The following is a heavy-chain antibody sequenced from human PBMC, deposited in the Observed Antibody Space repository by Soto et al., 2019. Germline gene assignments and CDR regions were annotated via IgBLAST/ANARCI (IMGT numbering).Heavy chain of an antibody. V-gene: IGHV3-21*01. D-gene: IGHD1-26*01. CDR2: ISSSSSYI. CDR1: GFTFSSYT. J-gene: IGHJ4*02. CDR3: ARNRKWELLRLYYFDD. Sequence: VGSLRLSCAASGFTFSSYTMNWVRQAPGKGLEWVSSISSSSSYIYYADSVKGRFTISRDNAKNSLYLQMNSLRDEDTAVYYCARNRKWELLRLYYFDDWGQGTLVTGSS.